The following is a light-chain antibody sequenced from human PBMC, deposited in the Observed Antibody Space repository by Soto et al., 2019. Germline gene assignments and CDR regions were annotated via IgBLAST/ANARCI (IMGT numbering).Light chain of an antibody. CDR3: SSYTSSSTLYV. CDR2: EVS. CDR1: SSDVGGYNY. V-gene: IGLV2-14*01. J-gene: IGLJ1*01. Sequence: QSVLTQPASVSGSPGQSITISCTGTSSDVGGYNYVSWYQQNPGKAPKLMIYEVSNRPSGVSTRFSGSKSGNTASLTISGLQAEDEDDYYCSSYTSSSTLYVFGTGTKVTVL.